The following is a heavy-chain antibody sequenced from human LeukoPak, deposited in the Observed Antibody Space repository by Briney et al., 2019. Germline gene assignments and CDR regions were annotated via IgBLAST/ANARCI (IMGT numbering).Heavy chain of an antibody. CDR1: GFTVSSNY. D-gene: IGHD2-2*01. Sequence: PGGSLRLSCAASGFTVSSNYMSWVRQAPGKGLEWVSVIYSGGSTCYADSVKGRSTISRDNSKNTLYLQMNSLRAEDTAVYYCARSMDCSSTSCYGLEGTYYYYGMDVWGKGTTVTVSS. V-gene: IGHV3-53*01. CDR3: ARSMDCSSTSCYGLEGTYYYYGMDV. CDR2: IYSGGST. J-gene: IGHJ6*04.